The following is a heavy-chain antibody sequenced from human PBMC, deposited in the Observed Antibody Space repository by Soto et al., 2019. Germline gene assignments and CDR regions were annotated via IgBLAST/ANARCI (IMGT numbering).Heavy chain of an antibody. D-gene: IGHD3-22*01. V-gene: IGHV3-53*01. CDR1: GITVSSYY. CDR2: IYAGTIT. Sequence: EVQLVESGGGLIQPGGSLRLSCAVSGITVSSYYMSWVRQAAGKGLEWVSFIYAGTITYYADSVKGRFTIYRDNSKNTLNLEMNSLRVEDTAVYYCARIPYDNSGTIFDYWGQGTLFTVSS. CDR3: ARIPYDNSGTIFDY. J-gene: IGHJ4*02.